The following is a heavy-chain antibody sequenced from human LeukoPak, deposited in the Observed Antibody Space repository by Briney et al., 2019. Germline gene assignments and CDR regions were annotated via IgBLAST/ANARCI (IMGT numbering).Heavy chain of an antibody. V-gene: IGHV3-48*03. CDR3: ARVKSGYIKPGFDY. J-gene: IGHJ4*02. Sequence: GGSLRLSCAASGFTFSTYEMNWVRQAPGKGLEWVSYISSSGSTIYYADSVKGRFTISRDNAKNSMYLQMNSLRAEDTAVYYCARVKSGYIKPGFDYWGQGTLVTVSS. CDR1: GFTFSTYE. CDR2: ISSSGSTI. D-gene: IGHD5-12*01.